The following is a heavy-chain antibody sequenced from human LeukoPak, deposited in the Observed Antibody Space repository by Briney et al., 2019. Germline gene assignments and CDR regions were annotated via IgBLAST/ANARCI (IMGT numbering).Heavy chain of an antibody. CDR1: GFTFSSSG. CDR2: ISSTGNYI. V-gene: IGHV3-21*06. D-gene: IGHD2-15*01. Sequence: GGSLRLSCAASGFTFSSSGMNWVRQAPGKGLEWVSSISSTGNYIYYTESMKGRFTISRDNAKNSLFLQMNSLRAEDTAVYYCARDPRGKGGSTYGMDVWGQGTTVTVSS. CDR3: ARDPRGKGGSTYGMDV. J-gene: IGHJ6*02.